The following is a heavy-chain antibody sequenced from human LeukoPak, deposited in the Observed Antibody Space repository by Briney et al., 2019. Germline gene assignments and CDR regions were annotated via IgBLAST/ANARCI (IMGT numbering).Heavy chain of an antibody. J-gene: IGHJ4*02. CDR1: GYTFTSYA. V-gene: IGHV1-3*02. CDR2: SNAGNGNT. Sequence: ASVKVSCKASGYTFTSYAMHWVRQAPGQRLEWMGWSNAGNGNTKYSQEFQGRVTITRDTSASTAYMELSSLRSEDMAVYYCARGHYGSGSYYTFDYWGQGTLVTVSS. CDR3: ARGHYGSGSYYTFDY. D-gene: IGHD3-10*01.